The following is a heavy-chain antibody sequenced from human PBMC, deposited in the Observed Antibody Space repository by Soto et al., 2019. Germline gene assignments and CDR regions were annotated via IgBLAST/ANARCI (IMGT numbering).Heavy chain of an antibody. CDR3: ARGRTAVAGYASHNWLDP. V-gene: IGHV1-18*04. CDR2: ISAYNGNT. Sequence: ASVKVSCKASGYTFTSYGISWVRQAPGQGLEWMGWISAYNGNTNYAQKLQGRVTMTTDTSTSTAYMELRSLRSDDKDVYYCARGRTAVAGYASHNWLDPWSQGTLGTVSS. D-gene: IGHD6-19*01. J-gene: IGHJ5*02. CDR1: GYTFTSYG.